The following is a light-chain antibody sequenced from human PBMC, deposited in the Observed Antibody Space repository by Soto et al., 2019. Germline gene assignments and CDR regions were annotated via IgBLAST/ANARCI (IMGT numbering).Light chain of an antibody. V-gene: IGKV3-15*01. Sequence: EIVMTQSPATLSVSPGEGATLSCRASQNVNNKLAWYQQKPGQPPRLLIYDASTRATGIPARFSGSGSGTEFTLTINRLPSEDFAVYYCLQYNNSPPFTFGPGTKVDIK. CDR3: LQYNNSPPFT. CDR2: DAS. CDR1: QNVNNK. J-gene: IGKJ3*01.